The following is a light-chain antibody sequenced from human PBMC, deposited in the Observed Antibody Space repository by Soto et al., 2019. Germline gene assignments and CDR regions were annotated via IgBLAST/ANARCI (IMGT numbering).Light chain of an antibody. CDR2: AAS. Sequence: DIQLTQSPSFLSASVGDRVTITCRASQDISDYLAWYQQRPGKAPKLLIYAASTLQSGVPSRFSDSGSGTEFTLTISSLQPEDFATYSCQQLNSYPLTFGGGTKVDIK. CDR1: QDISDY. J-gene: IGKJ4*01. V-gene: IGKV1-9*01. CDR3: QQLNSYPLT.